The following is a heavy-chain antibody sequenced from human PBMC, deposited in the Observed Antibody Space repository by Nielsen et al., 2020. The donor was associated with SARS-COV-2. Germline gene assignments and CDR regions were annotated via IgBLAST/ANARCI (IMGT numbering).Heavy chain of an antibody. D-gene: IGHD6-19*01. CDR2: ISAST. V-gene: IGHV3-23*01. Sequence: GESLKISCVVSGFTISTYAMSWVRQAPGKGLEWVSAISASTYYADSVKGRFTISRDNSKNTLYLQMNNLRAEDTAVYYCAKRSGYTSGWYGDYWGQGTLVTVSS. CDR1: GFTISTYA. CDR3: AKRSGYTSGWYGDY. J-gene: IGHJ4*02.